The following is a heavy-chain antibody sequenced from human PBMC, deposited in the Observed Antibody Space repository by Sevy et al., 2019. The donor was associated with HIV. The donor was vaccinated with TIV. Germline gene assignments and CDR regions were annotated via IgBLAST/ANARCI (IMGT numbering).Heavy chain of an antibody. D-gene: IGHD6-13*01. J-gene: IGHJ4*02. V-gene: IGHV1-2*02. CDR2: INPNSGGT. CDR3: ARAGGIAAADAFDY. Sequence: ASVKVSCMASGYTFTGYYMHWVRQAPGQGLEWMGWINPNSGGTNYAQKFQGRVTMTRDTSISTAYMELSRLRSDDTAVYYCARAGGIAAADAFDYWGQGTLVTVSS. CDR1: GYTFTGYY.